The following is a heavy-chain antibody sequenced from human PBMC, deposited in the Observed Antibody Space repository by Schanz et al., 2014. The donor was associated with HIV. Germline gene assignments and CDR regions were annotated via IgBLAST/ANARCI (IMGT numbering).Heavy chain of an antibody. CDR2: ISYDGSVK. D-gene: IGHD6-13*01. Sequence: QVQLVESGGGVVQPGKSLRLSCAASGFSFSSYGMHWVRQAPGKGLEWVAFISYDGSVKSYGDSVKGRFTISRDNSQNTMYLQMNRLRAEDTAVYYCAREKYSSTWWRAGLYFYGMDVWGQGTTVTVSS. J-gene: IGHJ6*02. V-gene: IGHV3-30*03. CDR1: GFSFSSYG. CDR3: AREKYSSTWWRAGLYFYGMDV.